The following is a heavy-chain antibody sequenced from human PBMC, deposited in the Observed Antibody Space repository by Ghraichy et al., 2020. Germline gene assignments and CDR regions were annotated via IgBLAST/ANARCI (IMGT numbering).Heavy chain of an antibody. CDR3: ARAGGDYVSNWFDP. CDR1: GGSISSGGYS. D-gene: IGHD2-21*01. Sequence: SETLSLTCAVSGGSISSGGYSWSWIRQPPGKGLEWIGYIYHSGSTYYNPSLKSRVTISVDRSKNQFSLKLSSVTAADTAVYYCARAGGDYVSNWFDPWGQGTLVTVSS. V-gene: IGHV4-30-2*01. CDR2: IYHSGST. J-gene: IGHJ5*02.